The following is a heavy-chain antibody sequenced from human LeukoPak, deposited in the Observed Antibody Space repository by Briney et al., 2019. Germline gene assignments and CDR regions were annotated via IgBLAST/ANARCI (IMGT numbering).Heavy chain of an antibody. V-gene: IGHV4-4*02. CDR3: ARHPSSSGLYYFDY. CDR2: VNLQGST. Sequence: SGTLSLTCGVSGGSISNTDWWTWVRQPPGKGLEWIGEVNLQGSTNYNPSLKSRVAISVDKSENHISLKLTSVTAADTAVYYCARHPSSSGLYYFDYWGQGTLVTVSS. CDR1: GGSISNTDW. D-gene: IGHD6-19*01. J-gene: IGHJ4*02.